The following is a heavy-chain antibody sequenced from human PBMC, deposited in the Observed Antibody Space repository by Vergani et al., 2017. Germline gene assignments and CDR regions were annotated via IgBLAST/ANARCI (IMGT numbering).Heavy chain of an antibody. CDR1: GFTFSSYS. Sequence: EVQLVESGGGLVQPGGSLRLSCAASGFTFSSYSMNWVRQAPGKGLEWVSYISSSSSTIYYADSVKGRFTISRDNAKNSLYLQMNSLRAEDTAVYYCARDLRYGDFDYWGQGTLVTVSS. J-gene: IGHJ4*02. D-gene: IGHD4-17*01. CDR2: ISSSSSTI. V-gene: IGHV3-48*01. CDR3: ARDLRYGDFDY.